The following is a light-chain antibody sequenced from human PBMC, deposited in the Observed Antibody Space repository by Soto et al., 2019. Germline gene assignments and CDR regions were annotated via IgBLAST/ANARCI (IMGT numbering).Light chain of an antibody. V-gene: IGKV3-15*01. Sequence: IVLTQSPPTLSVSRGERASLSCRASQSVSSNLAWYQQIPGQAPRLLIYGASTRATGIPARFSGSGSGTEFTLTISSLQFEDFAVYYCQQYNNWPPWTFGQGTKVDIK. CDR2: GAS. CDR3: QQYNNWPPWT. CDR1: QSVSSN. J-gene: IGKJ1*01.